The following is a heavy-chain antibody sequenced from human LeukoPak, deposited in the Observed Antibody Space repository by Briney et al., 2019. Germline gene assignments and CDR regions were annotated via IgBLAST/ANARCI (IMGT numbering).Heavy chain of an antibody. CDR3: ARDLGEQQLSWFDP. CDR1: GFTFSSHS. J-gene: IGHJ5*02. V-gene: IGHV3-21*01. Sequence: GGSLRLSCAASGFTFSSHSMSWVRPAPGKGLEWVSSISSSSSYVYYADSVKGRFTISRDNAKNSLYLQMNSLRAEDTAVYYCARDLGEQQLSWFDPWGQGTLVTVSS. CDR2: ISSSSSYV. D-gene: IGHD6-13*01.